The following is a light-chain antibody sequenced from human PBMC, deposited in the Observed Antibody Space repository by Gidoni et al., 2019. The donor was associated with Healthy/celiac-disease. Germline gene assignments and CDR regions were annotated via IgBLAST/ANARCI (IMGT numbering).Light chain of an antibody. V-gene: IGLV2-23*01. CDR2: EGS. J-gene: IGLJ1*01. CDR1: SSDVGSYNL. Sequence: QSALTQSASVSGSPGQSITISCTGTSSDVGSYNLVSWYQQHQGKAPKLMIYEGSKRPPGVSNRFSGSKSGNTASLTISGLQAEDEADYYCCSYAGSSTLYVFGTGTKVTVL. CDR3: CSYAGSSTLYV.